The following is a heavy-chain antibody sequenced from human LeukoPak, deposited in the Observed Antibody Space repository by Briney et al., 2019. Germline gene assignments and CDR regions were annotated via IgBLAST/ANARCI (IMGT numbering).Heavy chain of an antibody. CDR2: INLKSGGT. D-gene: IGHD3-9*01. CDR1: GYTFTGYY. Sequence: GASVKVSCKASGYTFTGYYMHWVRQAPGQGLGWMGWINLKSGGTNSAEKFQVRVTMTRDTTTSTAYMELSRLRFDDTAVYYCARSPDILTGENFDYWGQGTLVTVSS. CDR3: ARSPDILTGENFDY. V-gene: IGHV1-2*02. J-gene: IGHJ4*02.